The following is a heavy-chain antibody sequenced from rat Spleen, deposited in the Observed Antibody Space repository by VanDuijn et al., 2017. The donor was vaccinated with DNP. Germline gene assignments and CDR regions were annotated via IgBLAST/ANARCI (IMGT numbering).Heavy chain of an antibody. D-gene: IGHD1-12*02. CDR1: GFTFSDYN. CDR2: ISYDGSST. V-gene: IGHV5-7*01. CDR3: ARRGWDDSNYYYPFAY. J-gene: IGHJ3*01. Sequence: EVQLVESGGGLVQPGRSLKLSCAASGFTFSDYNMAWVRQAPKKGLEWVATISYDGSSTYYRDSVKGRFTISRHNAKSTLYLQMDSLRSEDTATYYCARRGWDDSNYYYPFAYWGQGTLVTVSS.